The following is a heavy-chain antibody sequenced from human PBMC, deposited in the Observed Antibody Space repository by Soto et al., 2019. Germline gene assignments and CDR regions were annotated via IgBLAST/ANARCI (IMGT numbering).Heavy chain of an antibody. CDR1: GFTFSSYS. CDR3: ARGSWYFDL. J-gene: IGHJ2*01. V-gene: IGHV3-48*01. Sequence: PGGSLRLSCAASGFTFSSYSMNWVRQAPGKGLEWVSYICSSSSTIYYADSVKGRFTFSRDNAKNSLYLQMNSLRAEDTAVYYCARGSWYFDLWGRGTLVTVSS. CDR2: ICSSSSTI.